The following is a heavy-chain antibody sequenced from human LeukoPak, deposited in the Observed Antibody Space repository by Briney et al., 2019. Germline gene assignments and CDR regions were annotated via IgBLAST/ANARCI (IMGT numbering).Heavy chain of an antibody. CDR1: GYTFTSYD. J-gene: IGHJ6*03. CDR2: MNPNSGNT. V-gene: IGHV1-8*03. CDR3: ARAPLYYDILTSWVYYYYMDV. Sequence: ASVKVSCKASGYTFTSYDINWVRQATGQGLEWMGWMNPNSGNTGYAQKFQGRVTITRNTSISTAYMELSSLRSEDTAVYYCARAPLYYDILTSWVYYYYMDVWGKGTTVTVSS. D-gene: IGHD3-9*01.